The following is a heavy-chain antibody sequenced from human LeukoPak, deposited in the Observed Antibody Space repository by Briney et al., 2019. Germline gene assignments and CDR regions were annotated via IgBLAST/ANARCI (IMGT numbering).Heavy chain of an antibody. D-gene: IGHD6-13*01. J-gene: IGHJ4*02. V-gene: IGHV1-2*02. Sequence: GASVKVSCKASGYTFTGYYMHWVRQAPGQGLEWMRWINPNSGGTNYAQKFQGRVTMTRDTSISTAYMELSRLRSDDTAVYYCARAGSSWYVYFDYWGQGTLVTVSS. CDR3: ARAGSSWYVYFDY. CDR1: GYTFTGYY. CDR2: INPNSGGT.